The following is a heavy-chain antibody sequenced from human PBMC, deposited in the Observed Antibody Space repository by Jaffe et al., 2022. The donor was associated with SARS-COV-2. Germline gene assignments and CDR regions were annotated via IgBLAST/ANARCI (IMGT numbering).Heavy chain of an antibody. D-gene: IGHD3-16*02. CDR1: GFTFSSYS. Sequence: EVQLVESGGGLVKPGGSLRLSCAASGFTFSSYSMNWVRQAPGKGLEWVSSISSSSSYIYYADSVKGRFTISRDNAKNSLYLQMNSLRAEDTAVYYCATGMITFGGVIVRPDYWGQGTLVTVSS. V-gene: IGHV3-21*01. CDR2: ISSSSSYI. J-gene: IGHJ4*02. CDR3: ATGMITFGGVIVRPDY.